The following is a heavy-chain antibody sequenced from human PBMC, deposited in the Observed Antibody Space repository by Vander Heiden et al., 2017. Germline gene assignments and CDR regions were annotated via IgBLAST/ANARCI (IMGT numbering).Heavy chain of an antibody. D-gene: IGHD2-2*01. V-gene: IGHV3-21*01. J-gene: IGHJ4*02. CDR1: GFTLPTYT. CDR2: IGGSSSSI. Sequence: EVQLVESGGGLVKPGGSLRLSCAASGFTLPTYTMNWVRQAPGMGLEWVASIGGSSSSIFYADSVKGRFTTSRDNAKNSLYLQVNSLRAEDTAVYYCTRALSGRYQLYLDYWGQGTLVTVSS. CDR3: TRALSGRYQLYLDY.